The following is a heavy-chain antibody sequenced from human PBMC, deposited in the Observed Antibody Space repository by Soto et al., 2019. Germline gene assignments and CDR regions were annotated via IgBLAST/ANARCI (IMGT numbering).Heavy chain of an antibody. Sequence: EVQLVESGGGLVKPGGSLRLSCAASGFTFCSYSMNWVRQAPGKGLEWVSSISSSSSYIYYADSVKGRFTISRDNAKNSLYLQMNSLRAEDTAVYYCARDAYCSSTSCYVSDAFDIWGQGTMVTVSS. CDR3: ARDAYCSSTSCYVSDAFDI. CDR1: GFTFCSYS. J-gene: IGHJ3*02. D-gene: IGHD2-2*01. CDR2: ISSSSSYI. V-gene: IGHV3-21*01.